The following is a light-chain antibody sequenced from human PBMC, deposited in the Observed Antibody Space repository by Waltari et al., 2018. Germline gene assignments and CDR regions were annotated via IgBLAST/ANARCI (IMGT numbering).Light chain of an antibody. CDR3: QQYKNWPPWT. Sequence: ETVLTQSPATLSVSHGERATLSCRASQSVSSSLAWYQQKLGQAPRLLIYGASTRATGIPARFSGSGSGTEFTLTISSLQSEDFAVYYCQQYKNWPPWTFGQGTKVEIK. J-gene: IGKJ1*01. CDR1: QSVSSS. CDR2: GAS. V-gene: IGKV3-15*01.